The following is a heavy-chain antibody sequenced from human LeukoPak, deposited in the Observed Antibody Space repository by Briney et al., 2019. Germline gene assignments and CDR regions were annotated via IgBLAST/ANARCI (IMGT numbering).Heavy chain of an antibody. CDR1: GFTFSTYW. D-gene: IGHD3-10*01. CDR2: ISGSGGST. CDR3: AKDRHYYGSGSFYTYFDY. J-gene: IGHJ4*02. V-gene: IGHV3-23*01. Sequence: GGSLRLSCAASGFTFSTYWMTWVRQAPGKGLEWVSLISGSGGSTYNADSVKGRFTISRDNSKNTLYLQMNSLRAEDTAVYYCAKDRHYYGSGSFYTYFDYWGQGTLVTVSS.